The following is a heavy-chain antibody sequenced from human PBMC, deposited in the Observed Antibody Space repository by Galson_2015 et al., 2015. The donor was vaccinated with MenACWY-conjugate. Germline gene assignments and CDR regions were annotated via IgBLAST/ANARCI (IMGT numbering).Heavy chain of an antibody. Sequence: TLSLTCPVSGGSVNTGDSYWCWIRQPAGQELEWIGQIYPSGNTNYNPSLRSRVTISLDTSKNQFSLDLNSVTAADTAVYFCAREFHYWGQGSLVTVSS. CDR2: IYPSGNT. CDR3: AREFHY. CDR1: GGSVNTGDSY. J-gene: IGHJ4*02. V-gene: IGHV4-61*09.